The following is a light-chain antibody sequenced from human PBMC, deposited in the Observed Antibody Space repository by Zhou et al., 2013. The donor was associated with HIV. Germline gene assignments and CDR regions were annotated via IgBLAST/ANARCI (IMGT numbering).Light chain of an antibody. CDR2: KAS. V-gene: IGKV1-5*03. J-gene: IGKJ4*01. CDR1: QSISSW. CDR3: QQSYTTPRT. Sequence: DIQMTQSPSTLSASVGDRVTITCRASQSISSWLAWYQQKPGKAPKLLIYKASSLESGVPSRFSGSGSGTEFTLTISSLQPDDFATYYCQQSYTTPRTFGGGRKVDIK.